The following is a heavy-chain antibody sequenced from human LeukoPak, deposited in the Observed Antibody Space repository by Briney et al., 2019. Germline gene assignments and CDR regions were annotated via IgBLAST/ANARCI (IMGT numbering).Heavy chain of an antibody. D-gene: IGHD1-26*01. CDR2: INHSGST. CDR1: GGSFSGYY. Sequence: SETLSLTCAVYGGSFSGYYWSWIRQPPGKGVEWIGEINHSGSTNYNPSLKSRVTISVDTSKNQFSLKLSSVTAADTAVYYCARQMKTLTYSGSYYRNYYYYMDVWGKGTTVTISS. CDR3: ARQMKTLTYSGSYYRNYYYYMDV. J-gene: IGHJ6*03. V-gene: IGHV4-34*01.